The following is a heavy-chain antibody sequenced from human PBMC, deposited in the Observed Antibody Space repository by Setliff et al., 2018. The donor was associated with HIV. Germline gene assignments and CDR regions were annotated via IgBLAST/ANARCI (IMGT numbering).Heavy chain of an antibody. CDR2: IIPIFDTT. CDR1: GGTLSSYI. Sequence: SVMVSCKSSGGTLSSYITTWVRQAPGQGLEWIGGIIPIFDTTNYGHAFRDRVTITAEESTGTAYLELRSLRSEDTAMYFCARGRPRGTIQTSLTAAFHLWGQGTMVTVSS. D-gene: IGHD3-16*01. CDR3: ARGRPRGTIQTSLTAAFHL. J-gene: IGHJ3*01. V-gene: IGHV1-69*13.